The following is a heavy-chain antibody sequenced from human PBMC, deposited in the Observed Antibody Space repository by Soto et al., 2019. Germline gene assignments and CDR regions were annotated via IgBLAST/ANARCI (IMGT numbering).Heavy chain of an antibody. V-gene: IGHV3-30-3*01. CDR1: GFTFTSYA. CDR3: LRGVHSSSSALVDS. D-gene: IGHD6-6*01. J-gene: IGHJ4*02. CDR2: KSYDGSNK. Sequence: GGSLRLSCAASGFTFTSYAMHWVRQAPGKGLEWVAVKSYDGSNKYYADSVKGRFTISRDNSKNTLYLQMNSQRAEDTAVYYCLRGVHSSSSALVDSWAGSTLV.